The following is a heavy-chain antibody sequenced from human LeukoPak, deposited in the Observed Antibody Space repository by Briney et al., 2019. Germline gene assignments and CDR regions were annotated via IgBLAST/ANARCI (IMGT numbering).Heavy chain of an antibody. J-gene: IGHJ6*02. CDR1: GFTFSGPA. CDR3: TRFNQDPYGMDV. V-gene: IGHV3-73*01. CDR2: IRSKANNYAT. Sequence: GGSLKLSCAASGFTFSGPAIHWVRQASGKGLEWVGRIRSKANNYATAYGASVEGRFTISRDDSKNTAYLQMSSLKTEDTALYYCTRFNQDPYGMDVWGQGTTVTVSS.